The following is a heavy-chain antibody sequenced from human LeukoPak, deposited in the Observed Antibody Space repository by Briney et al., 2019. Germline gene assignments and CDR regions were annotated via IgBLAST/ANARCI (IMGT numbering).Heavy chain of an antibody. Sequence: GGSLRLSCAASGFTFSSYSMNWVRQAPGKGLEWVSYISSSGSTKYYADSVKGRFTISRDNAKNSLSLQMNSLRAEDTAVYSCARDLATAGDYWGQGTLVTVSS. CDR1: GFTFSSYS. V-gene: IGHV3-48*04. D-gene: IGHD6-13*01. CDR3: ARDLATAGDY. CDR2: ISSSGSTK. J-gene: IGHJ4*02.